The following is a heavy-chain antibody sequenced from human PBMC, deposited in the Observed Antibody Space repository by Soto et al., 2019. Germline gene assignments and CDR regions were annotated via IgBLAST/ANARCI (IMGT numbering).Heavy chain of an antibody. J-gene: IGHJ6*02. V-gene: IGHV1-69*13. CDR2: IIPIFGTA. D-gene: IGHD2-2*01. CDR3: ARDPPIVLVPAAGRYYYYGMDV. CDR1: GGTFSSYA. Sequence: SVKVSCKASGGTFSSYAISWVRQAPGQGLEWIGGIIPIFGTANYAQKYQGRVTITADESTSTAYMELSSLRSEDTAVYYCARDPPIVLVPAAGRYYYYGMDVWGQGTTVTVSS.